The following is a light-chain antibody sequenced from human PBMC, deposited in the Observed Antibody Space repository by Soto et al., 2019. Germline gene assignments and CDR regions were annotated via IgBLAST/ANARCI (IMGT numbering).Light chain of an antibody. V-gene: IGKV1-39*01. CDR2: GAS. J-gene: IGKJ3*01. Sequence: DIQMAQSPSSLSASVGDTITITCRASRNINTYLNWYQQKPGKAPKLLIFGASSLQSGVPSRFCGSGSRTDFTLTINSLQPEDFATYCCQQTSAAPFTFGPGTKVDIK. CDR3: QQTSAAPFT. CDR1: RNINTY.